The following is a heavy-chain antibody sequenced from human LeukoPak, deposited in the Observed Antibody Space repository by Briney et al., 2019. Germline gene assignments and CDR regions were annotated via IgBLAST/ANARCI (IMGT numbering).Heavy chain of an antibody. CDR2: IYTSGST. J-gene: IGHJ5*02. V-gene: IGHV4-4*07. D-gene: IGHD3-3*01. Sequence: PSETLSLTCTVSGGSIISYYWSWIRQPAGKGLEWIGRIYTSGSTNYNPSLKSRVTMSVDTSKNQFSLKLSSVTAADTAVYYCAREKVFGWSPWFDPWGQGTLVTVSS. CDR3: AREKVFGWSPWFDP. CDR1: GGSIISYY.